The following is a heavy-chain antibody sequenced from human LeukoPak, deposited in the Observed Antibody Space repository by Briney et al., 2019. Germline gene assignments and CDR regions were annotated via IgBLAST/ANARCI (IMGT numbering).Heavy chain of an antibody. CDR2: IYYSGST. D-gene: IGHD3-3*02. Sequence: SSETLSLTCTVSGGSISGTSYYWGWIRQPPGKGLEWIGSIYYSGSTYYNPSLKSRVTISVDTSKNQFSLKLSSVTAADTAVYYCVAYFDLWGRGTLVTVSS. CDR3: VAYFDL. CDR1: GGSISGTSYY. V-gene: IGHV4-39*01. J-gene: IGHJ2*01.